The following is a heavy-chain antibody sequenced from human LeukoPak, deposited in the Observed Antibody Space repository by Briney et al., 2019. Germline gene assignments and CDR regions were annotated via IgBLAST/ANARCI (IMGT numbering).Heavy chain of an antibody. J-gene: IGHJ4*02. CDR3: AKEAGAYYYDSSGDY. Sequence: QSGGSLRLSCAASGFTFSSYGMSWVRQAPGKGLVWVSRITNDGSSTTYADSVKGRFTISRDNSKNTLYLQMNSLRAEDTAVYYCAKEAGAYYYDSSGDYWGQGTLVTVSS. CDR2: ITNDGSST. V-gene: IGHV3-23*01. CDR1: GFTFSSYG. D-gene: IGHD3-22*01.